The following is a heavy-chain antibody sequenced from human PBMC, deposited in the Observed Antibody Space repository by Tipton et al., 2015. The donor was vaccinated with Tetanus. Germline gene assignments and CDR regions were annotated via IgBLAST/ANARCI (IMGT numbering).Heavy chain of an antibody. CDR3: ARGDYYGSGTYDV. J-gene: IGHJ6*02. CDR1: GGTFNNYF. D-gene: IGHD3-10*01. CDR2: INYDGST. Sequence: TLSLTCAVYGGTFNNYFWTWIRQPPGKGLEWIGEINYDGSTNYSPSLKSRATLSLDTTKKQVSLKLSSVTAADTAVYYCARGDYYGSGTYDVWGQGTTVTVPS. V-gene: IGHV4-34*01.